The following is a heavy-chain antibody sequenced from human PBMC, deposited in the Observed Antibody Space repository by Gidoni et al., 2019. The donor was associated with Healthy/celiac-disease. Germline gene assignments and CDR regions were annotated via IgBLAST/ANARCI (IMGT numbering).Heavy chain of an antibody. V-gene: IGHV3-21*01. CDR1: GFTFSSYS. CDR3: ARDKGGGTRVRGVIIIAAAFDY. D-gene: IGHD3-10*01. Sequence: EVQLVESGGGLVKPGGSLRLSCAASGFTFSSYSMNWVRQPPGKGLEWVSSISSRSSYISDADTVKGRFTISRDNAKNSLYLQRNSLRAEDTAVYYCARDKGGGTRVRGVIIIAAAFDYWGQGTLVTVSS. J-gene: IGHJ4*02. CDR2: ISSRSSYI.